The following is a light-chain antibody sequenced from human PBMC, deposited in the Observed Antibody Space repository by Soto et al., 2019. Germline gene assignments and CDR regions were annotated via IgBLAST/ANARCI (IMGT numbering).Light chain of an antibody. CDR2: DAS. CDR3: QQYYDWPPYT. Sequence: ELVVTQSPATLSVSPGERVTLSCRTSQDVSSKLAWYQQKAGQAPSLLIYDASTRATGTPARFSGSGSGTEFTLAVSSLQSEDYAVYYCQQYYDWPPYTFGQGTKVDMK. CDR1: QDVSSK. V-gene: IGKV3D-15*01. J-gene: IGKJ2*01.